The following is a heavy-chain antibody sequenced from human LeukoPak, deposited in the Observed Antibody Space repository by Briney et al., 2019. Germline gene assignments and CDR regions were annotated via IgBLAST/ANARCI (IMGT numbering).Heavy chain of an antibody. D-gene: IGHD3-22*01. J-gene: IGHJ4*02. V-gene: IGHV3-7*01. Sequence: PGGSLTLSCAASGFTFSSYWTSWVRQAPGKGLEWVAHIKQDGSEKYYVDSAKGRFTISRDNAKNSLYLQMNSLRAEDTAVYYCARARYDSSGCLDYWGQGTLVTVSS. CDR2: IKQDGSEK. CDR1: GFTFSSYW. CDR3: ARARYDSSGCLDY.